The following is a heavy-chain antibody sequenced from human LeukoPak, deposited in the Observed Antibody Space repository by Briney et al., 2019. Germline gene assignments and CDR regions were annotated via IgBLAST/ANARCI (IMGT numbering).Heavy chain of an antibody. CDR3: AKTSGSYFVRIDY. V-gene: IGHV1-69*13. D-gene: IGHD3-10*01. Sequence: ASVKVSCKASGGDFSNYAFSWVRQAPGQGLEWMGGVIPIFHTSYYSQKFQGRVTITADESTSTVYMDLSSLGSEDTALYYCAKTSGSYFVRIDYWGQGTLVTVSS. CDR1: GGDFSNYA. J-gene: IGHJ4*02. CDR2: VIPIFHTS.